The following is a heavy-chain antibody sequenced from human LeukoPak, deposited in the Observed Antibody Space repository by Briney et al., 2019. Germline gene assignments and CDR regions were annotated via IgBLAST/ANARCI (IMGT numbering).Heavy chain of an antibody. CDR1: GFTFSSYA. Sequence: PGGSLRLSCTASGFTFSSYAMSWVRQAPGKGLEWVSAISGSGGSTYYADSVKGRFTISRDNSKNTLYLQMNSLRAEDTAVYYCARDLTTVVTVSGNWGQGTLVTVSS. V-gene: IGHV3-23*01. CDR2: ISGSGGST. D-gene: IGHD4-23*01. CDR3: ARDLTTVVTVSGN. J-gene: IGHJ4*02.